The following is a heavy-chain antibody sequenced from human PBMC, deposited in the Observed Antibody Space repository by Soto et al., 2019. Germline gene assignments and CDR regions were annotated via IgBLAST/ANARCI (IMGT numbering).Heavy chain of an antibody. CDR2: IYYSGST. V-gene: IGHV4-59*01. CDR3: ARDGCSGGSCYQYNWFDP. Sequence: SETLTLTCTVSGGSIGSYYWSWIRQPPGKGLEWIGYIYYSGSTNYNPSLKSRVTISVDTSKNQFSLKLSSVTAADTAVYYCARDGCSGGSCYQYNWFDPWGQGTLVTVSS. D-gene: IGHD2-15*01. CDR1: GGSIGSYY. J-gene: IGHJ5*02.